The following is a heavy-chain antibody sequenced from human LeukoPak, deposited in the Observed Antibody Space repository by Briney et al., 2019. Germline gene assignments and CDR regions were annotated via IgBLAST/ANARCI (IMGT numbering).Heavy chain of an antibody. J-gene: IGHJ4*02. Sequence: GGSLRLSCAASGFTFSSYAMSWVRQAPGKGLEWLSAISGSGGSTYYADSVKGRFTISRDNSKNTLYLQMNSLRAEDTAVYYCANPQQLVPPAYWGQGTLVTVSS. D-gene: IGHD6-13*01. V-gene: IGHV3-23*01. CDR3: ANPQQLVPPAY. CDR1: GFTFSSYA. CDR2: ISGSGGST.